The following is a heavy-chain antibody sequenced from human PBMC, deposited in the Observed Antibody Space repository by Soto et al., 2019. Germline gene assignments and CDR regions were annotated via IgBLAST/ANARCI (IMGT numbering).Heavy chain of an antibody. J-gene: IGHJ6*02. V-gene: IGHV5-10-1*01. Sequence: PGVSLKISCKGSGYSFTSYWISWVRQMPGKGLEWMGRIDPSDSYTNYSPSFQGHVTISADKSTSTAYLQWSSLKASDTAMYYCARSQTLAARGHYYYGMDVWGQGTTVTVSS. CDR3: ARSQTLAARGHYYYGMDV. D-gene: IGHD6-6*01. CDR1: GYSFTSYW. CDR2: IDPSDSYT.